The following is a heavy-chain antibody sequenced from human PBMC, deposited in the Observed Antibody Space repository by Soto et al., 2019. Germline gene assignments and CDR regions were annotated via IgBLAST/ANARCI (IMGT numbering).Heavy chain of an antibody. D-gene: IGHD3-22*01. V-gene: IGHV3-7*01. J-gene: IGHJ5*02. Sequence: GGSLRLSCAASGFTSGSYWMSWVRQAPGKGLEWVANISQDGSETYYVDSVKGRFTIFRDNAKNSLYLQMNSLRAEDTAVYYCARDGNFYDTSGYYYFDHWGQGTQVTVSS. CDR2: ISQDGSET. CDR1: GFTSGSYW. CDR3: ARDGNFYDTSGYYYFDH.